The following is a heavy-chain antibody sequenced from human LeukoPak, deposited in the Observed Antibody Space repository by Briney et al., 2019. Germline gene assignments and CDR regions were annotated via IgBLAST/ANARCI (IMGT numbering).Heavy chain of an antibody. D-gene: IGHD6-6*01. CDR2: IKQDGSEK. J-gene: IGHJ6*03. Sequence: PGGSLRLSCAASGFTFSSYWMSWVRQAPGKGLEWVANIKQDGSEKYYVDSVKGRFTISRDNAKNSLYLQMNSLRAEDTAVYYCARANLIAARPYYYYYYYMDVWGKGTTVTVSS. V-gene: IGHV3-7*01. CDR3: ARANLIAARPYYYYYYYMDV. CDR1: GFTFSSYW.